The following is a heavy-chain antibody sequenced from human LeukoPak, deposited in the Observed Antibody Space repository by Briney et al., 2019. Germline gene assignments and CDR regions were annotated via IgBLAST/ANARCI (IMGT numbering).Heavy chain of an antibody. CDR1: GYSFTSYW. CDR3: ARLEGMIEVDHNWFDP. V-gene: IGHV5-51*01. J-gene: IGHJ5*02. Sequence: GESLKISCKGSGYSFTSYWIGWVRQMPGKGLEWMGIIYPGGSDTRYSPSFQGQVTISADKSISTAYLQWSSLKASDTAMYYCARLEGMIEVDHNWFDPWGQGTLVTVSS. CDR2: IYPGGSDT. D-gene: IGHD3-22*01.